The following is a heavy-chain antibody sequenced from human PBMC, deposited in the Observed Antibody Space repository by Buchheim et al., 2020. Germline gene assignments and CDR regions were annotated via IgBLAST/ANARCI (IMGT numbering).Heavy chain of an antibody. CDR1: GFTFSSYA. V-gene: IGHV3-30-3*02. CDR3: AKDSFSHNGISDAFDI. D-gene: IGHD1-14*01. Sequence: QVQLVESGGGVVQPGRSLRLSCAASGFTFSSYAMHWVRQAPGKGLEWVAVISYDGSNKYYADSVKGRFTISRDNSKNTLYVQMNSLRAEDTAKYFCAKDSFSHNGISDAFDIWGQG. J-gene: IGHJ3*02. CDR2: ISYDGSNK.